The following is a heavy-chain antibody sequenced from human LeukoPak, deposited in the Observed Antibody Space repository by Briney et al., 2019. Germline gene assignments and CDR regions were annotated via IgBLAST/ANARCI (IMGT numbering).Heavy chain of an antibody. V-gene: IGHV3-33*01. CDR2: IWYDGSNK. CDR3: ARDLVVTTYNFDY. J-gene: IGHJ4*02. D-gene: IGHD2-21*02. Sequence: GGSLRLSCAASGFTFSSYGMHWVRQAPGKGLEWVAVIWYDGSNKYYADSVKGRFTISRDNSKNTLYLQMNSLRAEDTAVYYCARDLVVTTYNFDYWGQGTLVTVSS. CDR1: GFTFSSYG.